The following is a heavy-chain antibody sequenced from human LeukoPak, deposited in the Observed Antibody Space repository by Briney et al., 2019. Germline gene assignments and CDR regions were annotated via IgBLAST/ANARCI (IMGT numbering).Heavy chain of an antibody. V-gene: IGHV4-30-4*08. CDR2: IYYSGST. Sequence: SQTLSLTCTVSGGSISSGDYYWSWIRQPPGKGLEWIGYIYYSGSTNYNPSLKSRVTISVDTSKNQFSLKLSSVTAADTAVYYCARAATYYNDEAFDIWGQGTMVTVSS. CDR1: GGSISSGDYY. D-gene: IGHD3-22*01. J-gene: IGHJ3*02. CDR3: ARAATYYNDEAFDI.